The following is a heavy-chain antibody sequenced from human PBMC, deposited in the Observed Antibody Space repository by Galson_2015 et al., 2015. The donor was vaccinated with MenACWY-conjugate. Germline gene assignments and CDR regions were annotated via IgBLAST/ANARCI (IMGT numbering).Heavy chain of an antibody. D-gene: IGHD3-16*01. CDR2: ICSGTRT. J-gene: IGHJ5*02. CDR1: GFTVSTNC. V-gene: IGHV3-53*01. CDR3: ARSGVGFGERWLDP. Sequence: SLRLSCAASGFTVSTNCMSWVRQAPGKGLEWVSIICSGTRTFYADSVKGRFTISGDSSQNTVYLQMNSLRAEDTAMYYCARSGVGFGERWLDPWGQGTLVTVSS.